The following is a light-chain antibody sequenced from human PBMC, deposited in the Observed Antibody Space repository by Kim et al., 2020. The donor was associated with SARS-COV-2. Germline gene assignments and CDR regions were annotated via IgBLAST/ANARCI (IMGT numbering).Light chain of an antibody. Sequence: PGERAAPPCRASQSVSSSYLAWYQQKPGQAPRLLIYGASSRATGIPDRFSGSGSGTDFTLTISRLEPEDFAVYYCQQYGSSPRTFGQGTKVDIK. V-gene: IGKV3-20*01. CDR1: QSVSSSY. J-gene: IGKJ1*01. CDR3: QQYGSSPRT. CDR2: GAS.